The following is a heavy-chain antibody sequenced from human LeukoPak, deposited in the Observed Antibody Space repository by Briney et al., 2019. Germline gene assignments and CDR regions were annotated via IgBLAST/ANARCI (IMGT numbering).Heavy chain of an antibody. D-gene: IGHD2-2*01. J-gene: IGHJ4*02. CDR3: ARDCYGSVSGTIY. CDR1: GFTFSNYW. V-gene: IGHV3-74*01. CDR2: IKSDGSRT. Sequence: GGSLRLSCAVSGFTFSNYWMHWVRQAPGKGLVWVSRIKSDGSRTDYADSVKGRFTISRDNADNSLYLQMNSLRAEDTAVYFCARDCYGSVSGTIYWGQGTLVTVSS.